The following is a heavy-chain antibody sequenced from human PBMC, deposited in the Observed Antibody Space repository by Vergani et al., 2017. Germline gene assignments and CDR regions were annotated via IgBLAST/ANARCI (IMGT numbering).Heavy chain of an antibody. D-gene: IGHD5-12*01. CDR1: GFTFNHYA. J-gene: IGHJ6*02. V-gene: IGHV3-23*01. Sequence: EVQLLESGGDLVQPGGSLRLSCAASGFTFNHYAMNWVRQAPGKGLEWVSGISGSGGSTYYAGSVKGRFTISRDSSKTTLYLQMNSLSAGDTAVYYCARATPRNSGYDYLYYYHAMDVWSQGTTVTVSS. CDR2: ISGSGGST. CDR3: ARATPRNSGYDYLYYYHAMDV.